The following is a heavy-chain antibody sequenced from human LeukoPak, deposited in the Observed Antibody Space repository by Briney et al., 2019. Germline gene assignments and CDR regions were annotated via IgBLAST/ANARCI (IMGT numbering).Heavy chain of an antibody. V-gene: IGHV3-49*04. D-gene: IGHD1-7*01. CDR3: TTELR. CDR2: IRSKANGGTT. CDR1: GFTFGDYT. Sequence: PGGSLRLSCTTSGFTFGDYTMSWVRQAPGKGLEWVGFIRSKANGGTTEYAASVKGRFTISRDDSKSIAYLQMDSLKTEDTAVYYCTTELRWGQGTLVTVSS. J-gene: IGHJ4*02.